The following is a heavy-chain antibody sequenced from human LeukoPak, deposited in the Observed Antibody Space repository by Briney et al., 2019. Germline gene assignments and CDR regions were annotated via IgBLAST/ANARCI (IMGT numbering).Heavy chain of an antibody. V-gene: IGHV4-39*01. J-gene: IGHJ3*02. CDR1: GGSISSSSYY. CDR3: ARGYSYGYGAFDI. Sequence: PSETLSLTCTVSGGSISSSSYYWGWIRQPPGKGLEWIGSIYYSGSTYYNPSLKSRVTISVDTSKNQFSLKLSSVTAADTAVYYCARGYSYGYGAFDIWDQGTMVTVSS. D-gene: IGHD5-18*01. CDR2: IYYSGST.